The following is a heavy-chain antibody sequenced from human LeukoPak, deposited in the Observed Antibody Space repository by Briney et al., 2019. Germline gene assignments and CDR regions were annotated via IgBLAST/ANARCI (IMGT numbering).Heavy chain of an antibody. CDR3: ARVGGITVGYYMDV. D-gene: IGHD6-19*01. Sequence: GSLRLSCEASKFTFSTYGLHWVRQGPGKGPGGVAFLRNDGSNKYYADSVKGRFTISRDNSKNTLYLQMNSLRAGDTAVYYCARVGGITVGYYMDVWGKGTTVTVSS. J-gene: IGHJ6*03. CDR1: KFTFSTYG. CDR2: LRNDGSNK. V-gene: IGHV3-30*02.